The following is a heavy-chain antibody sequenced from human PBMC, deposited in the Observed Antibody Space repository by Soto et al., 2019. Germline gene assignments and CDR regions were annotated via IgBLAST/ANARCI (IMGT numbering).Heavy chain of an antibody. CDR3: ARGFWGMVSPFDP. CDR2: IYYSGST. J-gene: IGHJ5*02. CDR1: GDSVSSDNYY. D-gene: IGHD5-18*01. V-gene: IGHV4-61*01. Sequence: SETLSLTCTVSGDSVSSDNYYWTWIRQPPGKGLEWIGYIYYSGSTTYNPSLKSRVTISVDMSKNQFSLKLSSVTAADTAVYYCARGFWGMVSPFDPWGQGTLVTVSS.